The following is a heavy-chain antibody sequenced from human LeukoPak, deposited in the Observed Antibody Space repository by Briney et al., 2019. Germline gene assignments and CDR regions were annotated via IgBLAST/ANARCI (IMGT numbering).Heavy chain of an antibody. V-gene: IGHV3-30-3*01. J-gene: IGHJ4*02. D-gene: IGHD3-10*01. CDR1: GFTFSSYA. CDR3: ARDRGFFDY. CDR2: ISYDGSNK. Sequence: GGSLRLSCAASGFTFSSYAMHWVRQAPGKGLEWVAVISYDGSNKYYADSVKGRFTISRDNSKNTLYLQMNCLRAEDTAVYYCARDRGFFDYWGQGTLVTVSS.